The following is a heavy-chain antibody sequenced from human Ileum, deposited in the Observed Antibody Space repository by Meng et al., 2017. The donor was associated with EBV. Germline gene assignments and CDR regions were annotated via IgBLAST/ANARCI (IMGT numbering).Heavy chain of an antibody. Sequence: QVQLVQSGAEVKKPGPSVKVSCKASGYTFSNYAMNWVRQAPGQRLEWMGWINAGNGDTKYSQKFQGRVTITRDTSASTGYMELSSLRSEDTAVYYCARFSSGYYFGYWGQGTLVNVS. J-gene: IGHJ4*02. CDR1: GYTFSNYA. D-gene: IGHD3-22*01. CDR2: INAGNGDT. CDR3: ARFSSGYYFGY. V-gene: IGHV1-3*01.